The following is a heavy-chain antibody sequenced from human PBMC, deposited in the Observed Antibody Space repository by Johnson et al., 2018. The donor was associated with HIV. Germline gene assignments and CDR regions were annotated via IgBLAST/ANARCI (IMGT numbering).Heavy chain of an antibody. CDR1: GFTFDDYA. J-gene: IGHJ3*02. CDR2: ISWNSGSI. CDR3: AKALALQYTAYDSSGSGAFDI. V-gene: IGHV3-9*01. Sequence: EVQLVESGGGLVQPGRSLRLSCAASGFTFDDYAMHCVRQAPGKGLGGVSGISWNSGSIGYADSVKGRFPIPRDNAKNSLYLQMNSLRAEDTALYYCAKALALQYTAYDSSGSGAFDIWGQGTMVTVSS. D-gene: IGHD3-22*01.